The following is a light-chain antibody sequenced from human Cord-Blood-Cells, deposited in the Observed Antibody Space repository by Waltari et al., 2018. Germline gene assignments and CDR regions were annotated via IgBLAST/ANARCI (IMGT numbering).Light chain of an antibody. V-gene: IGKV4-1*01. J-gene: IGKJ2*01. CDR2: WAS. CDR1: QSVFYSSNNKNY. Sequence: DLVMTLSPDSLAVSLGERATINCQSRQSVFYSSNNKNYLAWYQQKPGQPPKLLIYWASTRESGVPDRFSGSGSGTDFTLTISSLQAEDVAVYYCQQYYSTPYTFGQGTKLEIK. CDR3: QQYYSTPYT.